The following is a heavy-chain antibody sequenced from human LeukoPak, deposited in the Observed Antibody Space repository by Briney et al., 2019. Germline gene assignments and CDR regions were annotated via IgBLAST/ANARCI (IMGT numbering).Heavy chain of an antibody. CDR1: GDSINSGAYG. CDR2: IYHSGIS. D-gene: IGHD2-2*01. J-gene: IGHJ5*02. CDR3: ARDLRGCDSATCYRWFDP. Sequence: NTSETLSLTCTVSGDSINSGAYGWSWLRQPPGKGLEWIGDIYHSGISSYSPSLKSRVTISVDSSKNHFSLRLTSVTAADTAVYFCARDLRGCDSATCYRWFDPWGQGTLVIVSS. V-gene: IGHV4-30-2*01.